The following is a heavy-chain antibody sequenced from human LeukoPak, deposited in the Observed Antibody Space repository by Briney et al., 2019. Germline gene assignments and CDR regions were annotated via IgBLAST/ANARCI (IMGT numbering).Heavy chain of an antibody. CDR2: MNPNRGNT. Sequence: ASVNVSYKASGYTFTSYDLKWVRQATGQGLEWMGWMNPNRGNTGYAQKFQGRVTINRNTSISTAYMELSSLRSEDPAVYYCARRGWLQAYNFDPWGQGTLVTVSS. J-gene: IGHJ5*02. V-gene: IGHV1-8*03. CDR1: GYTFTSYD. D-gene: IGHD5-24*01. CDR3: ARRGWLQAYNFDP.